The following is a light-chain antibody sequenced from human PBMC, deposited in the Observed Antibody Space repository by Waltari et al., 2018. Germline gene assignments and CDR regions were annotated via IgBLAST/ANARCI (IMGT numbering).Light chain of an antibody. Sequence: ETVMTQSPATLSVSPGESATLSCRTSQTVSSNLAWYQQKPGQAPRLLIYGASIRATGVPARFSGSGSGTQFTLTIHSLQSEDVAIYYCQQYNTWPPWTFGQGTKVDIK. CDR2: GAS. CDR1: QTVSSN. V-gene: IGKV3-15*01. CDR3: QQYNTWPPWT. J-gene: IGKJ1*01.